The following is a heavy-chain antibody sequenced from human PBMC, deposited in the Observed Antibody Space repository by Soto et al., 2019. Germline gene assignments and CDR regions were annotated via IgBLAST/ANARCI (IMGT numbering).Heavy chain of an antibody. CDR1: GDSVSSNRAA. Sequence: SRTLSLTCAISGDSVSSNRAAWNWTRQSPSRGLEWLGRTYYRSKWNNDYAVSVNSRITINPDTSKNQFSLQLNSVTPEDTALYYCVRGIDSSFDYWGQGTLVTVSS. CDR3: VRGIDSSFDY. D-gene: IGHD6-13*01. J-gene: IGHJ4*02. V-gene: IGHV6-1*01. CDR2: TYYRSKWNN.